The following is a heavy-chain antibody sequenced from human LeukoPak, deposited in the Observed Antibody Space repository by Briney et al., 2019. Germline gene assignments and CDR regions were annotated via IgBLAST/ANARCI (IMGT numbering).Heavy chain of an antibody. D-gene: IGHD3-10*01. J-gene: IGHJ4*02. CDR3: AKDHRYYYGSGSPTYDY. CDR2: STGTGYST. Sequence: GGSLRLSCAASEFTFSNYAMSWVRQAPGKGLEWVSGSTGTGYSTYYADSVKGRFTISRDNSKNTLYLQMNSLRAEDTAVYYCAKDHRYYYGSGSPTYDYWGQGTLVTVSS. CDR1: EFTFSNYA. V-gene: IGHV3-23*01.